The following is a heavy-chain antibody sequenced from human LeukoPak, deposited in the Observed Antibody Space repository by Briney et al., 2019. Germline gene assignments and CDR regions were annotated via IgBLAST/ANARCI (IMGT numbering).Heavy chain of an antibody. D-gene: IGHD2-2*02. CDR2: IYNGGST. V-gene: IGHV3-53*01. CDR3: ARLRFVVPAVIFDY. Sequence: PGGSLRLSCAASGFAVSSNYMSWVRQAPGKGLEWVSVIYNGGSTYYADSVKGRFTISRDISENTLYLQMNSLRSECAAMYYCARLRFVVPAVIFDYWGQGTLVTVSS. J-gene: IGHJ4*02. CDR1: GFAVSSNY.